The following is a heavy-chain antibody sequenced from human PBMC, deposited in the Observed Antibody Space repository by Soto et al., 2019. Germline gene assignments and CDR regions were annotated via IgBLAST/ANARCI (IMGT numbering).Heavy chain of an antibody. CDR3: ASLIVATTFDAFGI. Sequence: SEDVSLTCTVSGGSISMYYWIWIRQPPGKGLEWIGYIYCSGGTNYNPSLRSRVTISVDTSKNQFSLTLSSVTAADTAVYYCASLIVATTFDAFGIWGQGTMVTVSS. CDR2: IYCSGGT. CDR1: GGSISMYY. V-gene: IGHV4-59*01. D-gene: IGHD5-12*01. J-gene: IGHJ3*02.